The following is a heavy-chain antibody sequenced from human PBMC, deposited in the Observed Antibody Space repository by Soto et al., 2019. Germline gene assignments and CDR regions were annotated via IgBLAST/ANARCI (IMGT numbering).Heavy chain of an antibody. CDR1: GFTFNSYG. V-gene: IGHV3-33*01. CDR2: IWYDGSNK. Sequence: QVQLVESGGGVVQPGRSLRVSCAASGFTFNSYGMHWVRQAPGKGLEWVAVIWYDGSNKYYGDSVKGRFTISRDNSKNTLFLQMNSLRVEDTAVYYCARDEASVTTGGLDVWGQGTTVTVSS. J-gene: IGHJ6*02. D-gene: IGHD4-4*01. CDR3: ARDEASVTTGGLDV.